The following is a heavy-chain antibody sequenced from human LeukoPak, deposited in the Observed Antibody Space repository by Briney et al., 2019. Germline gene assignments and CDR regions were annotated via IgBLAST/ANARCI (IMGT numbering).Heavy chain of an antibody. J-gene: IGHJ4*02. CDR3: ARDSSSSPFAS. CDR2: FYHGGST. CDR1: GYSISSGYY. Sequence: WETLSLTCAVSGYSISSGYYWGWIRQPPGKGLEWICTFYHGGSTYYNPSLKSRITISVDTSKNQLSLKLSSVTAADTAIYYYARDSSSSPFASWGQGTLVTVSS. D-gene: IGHD6-6*01. V-gene: IGHV4-38-2*02.